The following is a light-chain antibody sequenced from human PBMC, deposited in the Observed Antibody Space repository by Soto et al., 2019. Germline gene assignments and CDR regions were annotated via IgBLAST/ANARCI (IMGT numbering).Light chain of an antibody. CDR3: SSYTSSYNYV. V-gene: IGLV2-14*01. Sequence: QSVLTQPASLSGSPGQSITISCTGTSSDVGGYNYVSWYQQHPGKAPKLMIYDVSNRPSGVSNRFSGSKSGNTASLTISGLQAEDEADYYCSSYTSSYNYVFGTGTKVTVL. J-gene: IGLJ1*01. CDR1: SSDVGGYNY. CDR2: DVS.